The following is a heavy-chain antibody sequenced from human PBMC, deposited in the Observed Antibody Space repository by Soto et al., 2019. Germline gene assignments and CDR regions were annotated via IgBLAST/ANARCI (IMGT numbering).Heavy chain of an antibody. CDR2: INPNSGGT. Sequence: ASVKVSCKASGYTFTGYYMHWVRQAPGQGLKWMGWINPNSGGTNYAQKFQGWVTMTRDTSISTAYMELSRLRSDDTAVYYCAKGPLFFCGCDCYSYLFAFSAQGTLVTV. CDR3: AKGPLFFCGCDCYSYLFAF. J-gene: IGHJ3*01. CDR1: GYTFTGYY. D-gene: IGHD2-21*02. V-gene: IGHV1-2*04.